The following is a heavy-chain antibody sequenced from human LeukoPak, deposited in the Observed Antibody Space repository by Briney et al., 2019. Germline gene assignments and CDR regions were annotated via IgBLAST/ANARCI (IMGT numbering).Heavy chain of an antibody. V-gene: IGHV4-59*08. CDR1: GGSSSSYY. CDR3: ARHVGRSSGSYPFDY. J-gene: IGHJ4*02. Sequence: SETLSLTCTVSGGSSSSYYWSWIRQPPGKGLEWIGYIQYSGSTNYNPSLKSRVTISVDTSKSQCSLRLSAVTAADTAVYYCARHVGRSSGSYPFDYWGQGTLVTVSS. CDR2: IQYSGST. D-gene: IGHD3-10*01.